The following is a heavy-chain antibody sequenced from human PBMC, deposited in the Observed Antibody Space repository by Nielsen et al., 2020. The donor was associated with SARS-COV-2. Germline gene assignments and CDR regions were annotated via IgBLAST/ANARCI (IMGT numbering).Heavy chain of an antibody. CDR1: GGSFSGYY. V-gene: IGHV4-34*01. CDR2: INHSGST. J-gene: IGHJ6*03. Sequence: GSLRLSCAVYGGSFSGYYWSWIRQPPGKGLEWIGEINHSGSTNYNPSLKSRVTISVDTSKNQFSLKLSSVTAADTAVYYCARSVYYMDVWGKGTTVTVSS. CDR3: ARSVYYMDV. D-gene: IGHD4-17*01.